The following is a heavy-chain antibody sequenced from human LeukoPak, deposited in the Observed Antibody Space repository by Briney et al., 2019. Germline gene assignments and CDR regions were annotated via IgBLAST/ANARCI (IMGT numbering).Heavy chain of an antibody. V-gene: IGHV1-2*02. CDR1: GYTFTGYY. D-gene: IGHD3-10*01. CDR2: INPNSGGT. CDR3: ARSRYGSGSYLFDY. J-gene: IGHJ4*02. Sequence: GASVKVSCKASGYTFTGYYMHWVRQAPGQGLEWMGWINPNSGGTNYAQKFQGRVTMTRDTSISTAYMELSRLRSDDTAVYYCARSRYGSGSYLFDYWGQGTLVTVSS.